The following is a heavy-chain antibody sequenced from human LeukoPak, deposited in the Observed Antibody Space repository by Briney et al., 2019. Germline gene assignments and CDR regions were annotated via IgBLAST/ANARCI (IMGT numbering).Heavy chain of an antibody. D-gene: IGHD3-22*01. Sequence: GGSLRLSCAASGFTFSSYGMHWVRQAPGKGLEWVAVIWYDGSNKYYADSVKGRFTISRDNSKNTLYLQMNSLRAEDTAVYYCAGDYYDSSGYPGIGCWGQGTLVTVSS. CDR1: GFTFSSYG. CDR2: IWYDGSNK. J-gene: IGHJ4*02. CDR3: AGDYYDSSGYPGIGC. V-gene: IGHV3-33*01.